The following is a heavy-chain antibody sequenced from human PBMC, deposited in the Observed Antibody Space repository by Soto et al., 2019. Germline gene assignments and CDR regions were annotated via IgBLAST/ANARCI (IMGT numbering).Heavy chain of an antibody. V-gene: IGHV4-59*01. CDR3: ARTAARPWWFDP. J-gene: IGHJ5*02. CDR1: GGSISSYY. D-gene: IGHD6-6*01. Sequence: SXGTLSLTCTVSGGSISSYYWSWIRQPPGKGLEWIGYIYYSGSTNYNPSLKSRVTISVDTSKNQFSLKLSSVTAADTAVYYCARTAARPWWFDPWGQGTLVTVSS. CDR2: IYYSGST.